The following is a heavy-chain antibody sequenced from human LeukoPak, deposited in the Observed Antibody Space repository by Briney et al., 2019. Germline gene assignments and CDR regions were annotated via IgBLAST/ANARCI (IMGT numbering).Heavy chain of an antibody. V-gene: IGHV4-39*07. CDR3: ARRGSGWYEGAFDI. CDR2: IYYSGST. Sequence: KPSETLSLTCTVSGGSISSSSYYWGWIRQPPGKGLEWIGNIYYSGSTYYNPSLKSRVTISVDTSKNQFSLKLSSVTAADTAVYYCARRGSGWYEGAFDIWGQGTMVTVSS. J-gene: IGHJ3*02. CDR1: GGSISSSSYY. D-gene: IGHD6-19*01.